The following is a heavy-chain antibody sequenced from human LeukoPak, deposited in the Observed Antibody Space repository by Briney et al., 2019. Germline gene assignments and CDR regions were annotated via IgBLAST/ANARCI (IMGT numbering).Heavy chain of an antibody. D-gene: IGHD5-24*01. J-gene: IGHJ3*01. V-gene: IGHV3-23*01. CDR3: AKDIQLST. Sequence: GGSLRLSCAASGFTFSSAAMTWVLQAPGKGLEWASLIGSSGGSTYYADSVKGRFTISRDNSKNTLSLQMNSLRVEDTAIYYCAKDIQLSTWGLGTMVTVSS. CDR1: GFTFSSAA. CDR2: IGSSGGST.